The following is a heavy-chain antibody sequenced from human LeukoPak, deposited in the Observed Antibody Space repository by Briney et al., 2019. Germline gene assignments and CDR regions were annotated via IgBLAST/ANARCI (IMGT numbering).Heavy chain of an antibody. Sequence: ASVKVSCKASGYTFISYDINWVRQAPRPRLEWVGWVNPNSGNTGYAQKFQGRVTMTSNTSISTAYMELSTLRSEDTAVYYCARGNWAPDYWGQGTLVTVSS. V-gene: IGHV1-8*01. CDR1: GYTFISYD. D-gene: IGHD1-1*01. CDR3: ARGNWAPDY. CDR2: VNPNSGNT. J-gene: IGHJ4*02.